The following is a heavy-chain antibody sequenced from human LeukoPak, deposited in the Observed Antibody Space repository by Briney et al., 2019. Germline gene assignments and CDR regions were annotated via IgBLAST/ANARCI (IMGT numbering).Heavy chain of an antibody. Sequence: SGGSLRLSCAVSGFTVSSNYMSWVRQAPGKGLEWVSIIYSGGTTYYADSVKGRFTISRDNSKNTLYLQMNSLRAEDTAVYYCAKDTVGATNGFDYWGQGTLVTVSS. V-gene: IGHV3-53*05. D-gene: IGHD1-26*01. CDR2: IYSGGTT. J-gene: IGHJ4*02. CDR3: AKDTVGATNGFDY. CDR1: GFTVSSNY.